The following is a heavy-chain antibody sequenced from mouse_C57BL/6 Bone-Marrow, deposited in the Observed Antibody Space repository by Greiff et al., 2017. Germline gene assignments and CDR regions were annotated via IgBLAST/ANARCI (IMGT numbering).Heavy chain of an antibody. CDR1: GYTFTSYW. D-gene: IGHD1-1*01. V-gene: IGHV1-55*01. CDR3: ARSAHYYGSRDY. Sequence: VQLQQPGAELVKPGASVKMSCKASGYTFTSYWITWVKQRPGQGLEWIGDIYPGSGSTNYNEKFKSKATLTVDTSSSTADMQLSSLTSEDSAVYYCARSAHYYGSRDYWGQGTTLTVSS. CDR2: IYPGSGST. J-gene: IGHJ2*01.